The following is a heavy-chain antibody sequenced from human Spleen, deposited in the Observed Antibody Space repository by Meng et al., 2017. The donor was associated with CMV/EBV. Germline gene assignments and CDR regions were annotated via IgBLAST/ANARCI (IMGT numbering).Heavy chain of an antibody. CDR1: GLTFSDYS. D-gene: IGHD4-17*01. Sequence: VQLLSWWGGVVHPGWSLTLSCAASGLTFSDYSMNWVPQVPGKGLAWVSSISSSGTFIHYADSVKDRFTISRDSAKNSVYLQMNSLRAEDTAVYYCARADSGDYGTDYWGQGTLVTVSS. J-gene: IGHJ4*02. CDR2: ISSSGTFI. V-gene: IGHV3-21*02. CDR3: ARADSGDYGTDY.